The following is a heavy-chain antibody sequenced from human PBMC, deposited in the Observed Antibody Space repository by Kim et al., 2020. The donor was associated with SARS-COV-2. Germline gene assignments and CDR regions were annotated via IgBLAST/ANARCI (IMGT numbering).Heavy chain of an antibody. Sequence: ASVKVSCKASGYTFTSYAMHWVRQAPGQRLEWMGWINAGNGNTKYSQKFQGRVTITRDTSASTAYMELSSLRSEDTAVYYCARTITMVRGVITVHDAFDIWGQGTMVTVSS. D-gene: IGHD3-10*01. V-gene: IGHV1-3*01. CDR3: ARTITMVRGVITVHDAFDI. J-gene: IGHJ3*02. CDR2: INAGNGNT. CDR1: GYTFTSYA.